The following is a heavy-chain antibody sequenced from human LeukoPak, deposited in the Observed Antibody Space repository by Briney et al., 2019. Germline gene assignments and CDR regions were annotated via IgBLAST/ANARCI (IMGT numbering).Heavy chain of an antibody. CDR3: ARWGTYASTSNWFDP. D-gene: IGHD2-2*01. V-gene: IGHV4-39*07. Sequence: SETLSLTCTVSGDSISSSNYSWGWIRQPPGKGLEWIGTIYYSGSTYYNPSLKSRVTISVDTSKNQFSLRLSSVTAADTAVYYCARWGTYASTSNWFDPWGQGTLVTVSS. J-gene: IGHJ5*02. CDR1: GDSISSSNYS. CDR2: IYYSGST.